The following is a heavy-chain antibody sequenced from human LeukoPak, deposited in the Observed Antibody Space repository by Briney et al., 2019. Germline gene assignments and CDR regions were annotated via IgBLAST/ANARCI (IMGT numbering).Heavy chain of an antibody. CDR1: GFTVSSNY. CDR2: IYSGGST. Sequence: GSLRLSCAASGFTVSSNYMSWVRQAPGKGLEWVSVIYSGGSTYYADSVKGRFTISRDNSKNTLYLQMNSLRAEDTAVYYCARETSTVGTEDYWGQGTLVTASS. V-gene: IGHV3-66*01. D-gene: IGHD4-23*01. J-gene: IGHJ4*02. CDR3: ARETSTVGTEDY.